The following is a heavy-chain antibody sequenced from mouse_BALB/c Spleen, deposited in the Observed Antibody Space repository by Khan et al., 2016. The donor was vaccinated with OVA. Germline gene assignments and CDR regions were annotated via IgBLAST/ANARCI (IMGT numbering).Heavy chain of an antibody. CDR1: GYTFTNYG. J-gene: IGHJ4*01. V-gene: IGHV9-3-1*01. D-gene: IGHD2-10*01. Sequence: QIQLVQSGPELKKPGETVKISCKASGYTFTNYGMNWVLQSPGKALKWMGGINTYTGEPTYADDFKGRFAFSLETSASTAFLQINNLKNEDTATYFCARPPYFSYTLDYWGQGTSVTVSS. CDR2: INTYTGEP. CDR3: ARPPYFSYTLDY.